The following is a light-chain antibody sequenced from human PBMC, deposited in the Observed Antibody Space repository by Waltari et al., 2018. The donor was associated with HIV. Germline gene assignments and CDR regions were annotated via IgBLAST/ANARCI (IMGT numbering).Light chain of an antibody. CDR1: SGSIASNY. CDR2: EDN. CDR3: QSYDSSKEV. V-gene: IGLV6-57*04. J-gene: IGLJ3*02. Sequence: NFMLPQPHSVSESPGKTVTISCTRSSGSIASNYVQWYQQRPGSAPTTVIYEDNQRPSGVPDRFSGSIDSSSNSASLTISGLKTEDEADYYCQSYDSSKEVFGGGTKLTVL.